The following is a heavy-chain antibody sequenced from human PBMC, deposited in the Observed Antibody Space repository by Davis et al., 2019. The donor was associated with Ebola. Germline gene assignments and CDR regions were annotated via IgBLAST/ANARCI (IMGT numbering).Heavy chain of an antibody. D-gene: IGHD2-15*01. Sequence: SETLSLTCTVSGGSISSYYWSWIRQPPGKGLEWIGYIYYSGSTNYNPSLKSRVTISVDTSKNQFSLKLSSVTAADTAVYYCARDRGYCSGGSCYIPYYYYGMDVWGQGTTVTVSS. CDR3: ARDRGYCSGGSCYIPYYYYGMDV. CDR1: GGSISSYY. V-gene: IGHV4-59*12. J-gene: IGHJ6*02. CDR2: IYYSGST.